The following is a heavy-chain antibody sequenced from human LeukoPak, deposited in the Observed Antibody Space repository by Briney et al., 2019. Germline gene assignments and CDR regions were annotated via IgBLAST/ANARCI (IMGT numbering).Heavy chain of an antibody. CDR3: ASGRITGWYYFDN. CDR1: GFTFGIFSKFA. J-gene: IGHJ4*02. V-gene: IGHV3-23*01. Sequence: PGGSLRLSCAGSGFTFGIFSKFAMSWVRQAPGKGLEWVCVISGSGDTTYCADSVRGRFTISRDNSKDTLYLQMNSLRAEDTAVYYCASGRITGWYYFDNWGQGTLVTVSS. D-gene: IGHD3-16*01. CDR2: ISGSGDTT.